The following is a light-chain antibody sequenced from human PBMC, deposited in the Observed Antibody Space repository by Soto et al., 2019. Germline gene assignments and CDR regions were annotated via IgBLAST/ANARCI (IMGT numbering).Light chain of an antibody. CDR2: HAS. CDR3: QQSYSTPLT. V-gene: IGKV1-39*01. CDR1: QSISNW. J-gene: IGKJ4*01. Sequence: DIHLTQSPSTLSSSVGYRFAITCRASQSISNWLAWYQQKPGTAPKLLIYHASTLESGVPSRFSGSGSGTDFTLTISSLQPEDFATYYCQQSYSTPLTFGGGTKVDIK.